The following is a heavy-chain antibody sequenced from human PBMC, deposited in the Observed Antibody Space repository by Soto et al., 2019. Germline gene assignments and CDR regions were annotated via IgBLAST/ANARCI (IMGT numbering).Heavy chain of an antibody. CDR1: GFTFSSYG. CDR3: TKTFGSHWLPDH. V-gene: IGHV3-23*01. J-gene: IGHJ4*02. CDR2: ISGSAGNT. D-gene: IGHD3-9*01. Sequence: PGGSLRLSCAASGFTFSSYGMNWVRQAPGKGLEWVSAISGSAGNTYYADSVKGRFSTSRDNSKSTLYLQMNSLRVEDTAVYYCTKTFGSHWLPDHWGQGTLVTVSS.